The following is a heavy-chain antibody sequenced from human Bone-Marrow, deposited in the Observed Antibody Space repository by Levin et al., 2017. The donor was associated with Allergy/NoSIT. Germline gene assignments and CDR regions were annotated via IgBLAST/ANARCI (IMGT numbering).Heavy chain of an antibody. CDR2: ISGSGGST. D-gene: IGHD2-15*01. V-gene: IGHV3-23*01. CDR1: GFTFSSYA. Sequence: GGSLRLSCAASGFTFSSYAMSWVRQAPGKGLEWVSAISGSGGSTYYADSVKGRFTISRDNSKNTLYLQMNSLRAEDTAVYYCAKGIRGEYCSGGSCYSLFDYWGQGTLVTVSS. CDR3: AKGIRGEYCSGGSCYSLFDY. J-gene: IGHJ4*02.